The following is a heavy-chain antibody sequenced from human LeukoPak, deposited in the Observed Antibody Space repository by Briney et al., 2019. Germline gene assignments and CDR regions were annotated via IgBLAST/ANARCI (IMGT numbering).Heavy chain of an antibody. CDR2: ISSSGTTI. V-gene: IGHV3-48*03. J-gene: IGHJ4*02. CDR3: ARDLFSGRGAIDC. D-gene: IGHD2-15*01. CDR1: GFTFSSFE. Sequence: GGSLRLSCPASGFTFSSFEMNWVRQAPGKGLEWVSYISSSGTTIYYADSVGGRFTFSRDNAKNSLYLQMNSLRAEDTAVYYCARDLFSGRGAIDCWGQGTLVTVSS.